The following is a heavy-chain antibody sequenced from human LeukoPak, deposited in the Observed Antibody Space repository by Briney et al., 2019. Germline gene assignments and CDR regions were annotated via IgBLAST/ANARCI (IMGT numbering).Heavy chain of an antibody. CDR3: AKDLSEGAVAGIGIDY. J-gene: IGHJ4*02. CDR1: GGTFSSYA. D-gene: IGHD6-19*01. Sequence: ASVKVSCKASGGTFSSYAISWVRQAPGQGLEWMGGIIPIFGTANYAQKFQGRVTITADESTSTAYMELSSLRTEDTALYYCAKDLSEGAVAGIGIDYWGQGTLVTVSS. CDR2: IIPIFGTA. V-gene: IGHV1-69*13.